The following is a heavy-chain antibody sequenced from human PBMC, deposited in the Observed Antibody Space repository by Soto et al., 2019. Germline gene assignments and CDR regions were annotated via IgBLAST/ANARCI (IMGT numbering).Heavy chain of an antibody. Sequence: ASVKVSCKASGYTFTSYAMHWVRQAPGQGLEWMGIINPSGGSTSYAQKFQGRVTMTRDTSTSTVYMELSSLRSEDTAVYYCARAIAAAGLLSSDAFDIWGQGTMVTVSS. J-gene: IGHJ3*02. D-gene: IGHD6-13*01. V-gene: IGHV1-46*03. CDR3: ARAIAAAGLLSSDAFDI. CDR1: GYTFTSYA. CDR2: INPSGGST.